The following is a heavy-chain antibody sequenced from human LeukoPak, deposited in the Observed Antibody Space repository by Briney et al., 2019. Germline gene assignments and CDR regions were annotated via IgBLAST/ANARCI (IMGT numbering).Heavy chain of an antibody. CDR2: IYHSGST. CDR1: GYSISSGYY. CDR3: ASYSSSWSYFDY. V-gene: IGHV4-38-2*02. J-gene: IGHJ4*02. D-gene: IGHD6-13*01. Sequence: SETLSLTCTVSGYSISSGYYWGWIRQPPGKGLERIGSIYHSGSTYYNPSLKSRVTISVDTSKNQFSLKLSSVTAADTAVYYCASYSSSWSYFDYWGQGTLVTVSS.